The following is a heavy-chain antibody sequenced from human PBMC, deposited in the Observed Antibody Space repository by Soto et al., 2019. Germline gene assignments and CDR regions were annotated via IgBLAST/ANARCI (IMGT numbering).Heavy chain of an antibody. V-gene: IGHV3-11*01. CDR3: ARDPSVEYGSSPHYFDL. D-gene: IGHD6-19*01. CDR1: GFPLSDFY. Sequence: GGSLRLSCAACGFPLSDFYMSWIRQAPGKGLEWLAHISGSGDTIYHAEYVKGRFTISRDNAKNSVSLQMDRLNADYAAVYYCARDPSVEYGSSPHYFDLLGQRALVTVSS. J-gene: IGHJ4*02. CDR2: ISGSGDTI.